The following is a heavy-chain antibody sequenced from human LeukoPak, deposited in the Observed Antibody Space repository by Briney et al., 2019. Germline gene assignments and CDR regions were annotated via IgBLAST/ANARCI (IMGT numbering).Heavy chain of an antibody. V-gene: IGHV3-7*05. CDR1: GFTFSIYW. J-gene: IGHJ4*02. CDR3: ARGGDYLDF. Sequence: PGGSLRLSCAASGFTFSIYWMSWVRQAPGKGLEWVVNIKQDGSEKYYVDSVKGRFTISRDNANNSLYLQMNSLRAEDTAVYYCARGGDYLDFWGQGTLVTVSS. CDR2: IKQDGSEK.